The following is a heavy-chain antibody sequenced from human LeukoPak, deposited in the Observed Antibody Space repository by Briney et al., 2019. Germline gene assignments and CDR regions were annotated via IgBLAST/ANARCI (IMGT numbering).Heavy chain of an antibody. Sequence: PGGSLRLSCAASGFTFSYAWMSWVRQAPGKGLEWVGRIKSKTDGGTTDYGAIVKGRFTISRDDSKNTLYLQMNSLKTEDTAVYYCTTVGYQLPNEYLQHWGQGTLVTVSP. D-gene: IGHD2-2*01. CDR2: IKSKTDGGTT. CDR3: TTVGYQLPNEYLQH. V-gene: IGHV3-15*01. J-gene: IGHJ1*01. CDR1: GFTFSYAW.